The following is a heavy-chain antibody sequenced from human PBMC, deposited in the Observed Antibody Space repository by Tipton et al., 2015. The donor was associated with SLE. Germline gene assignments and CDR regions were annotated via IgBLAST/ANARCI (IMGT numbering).Heavy chain of an antibody. D-gene: IGHD6-13*01. Sequence: LRLSCTVSGGSITSGSYYWSWVRQPAGQGPEWIGRIYNTRATYYNPSLKSRVTMSVDTSKNQFFLRLTSVTAADTAVYYCALVAAVGRIDYLGHGTLVTVSP. CDR3: ALVAAVGRIDY. CDR2: IYNTRAT. CDR1: GGSITSGSYY. J-gene: IGHJ4*01. V-gene: IGHV4-61*02.